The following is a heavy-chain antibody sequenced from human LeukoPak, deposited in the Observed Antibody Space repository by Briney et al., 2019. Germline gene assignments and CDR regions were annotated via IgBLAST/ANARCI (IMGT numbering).Heavy chain of an antibody. CDR2: IHYSGRT. Sequence: SETLSLTCTDSGGSISNSNYYWGWIRQPPGKGLEWIGSIHYSGRTYYNSSLKSRVTISVDTSKNQFSLKLSSVTAAETAVYYCARRPVVVTFDYWGQGTLVTASA. CDR1: GGSISNSNYY. CDR3: ARRPVVVTFDY. D-gene: IGHD3-22*01. J-gene: IGHJ4*02. V-gene: IGHV4-39*01.